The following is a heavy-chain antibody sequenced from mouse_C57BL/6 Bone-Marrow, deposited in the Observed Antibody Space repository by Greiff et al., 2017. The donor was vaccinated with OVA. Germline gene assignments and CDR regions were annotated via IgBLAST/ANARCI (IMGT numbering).Heavy chain of an antibody. CDR2: IDPETGGT. J-gene: IGHJ3*01. V-gene: IGHV1-15*01. D-gene: IGHD2-5*01. CDR1: GYTFTDYE. CDR3: TRSWPYSNYDEAY. Sequence: QVQLQQSGAELVRPGASVTLSCKASGYTFTDYEMHWVKQTPVHGLEWIGAIDPETGGTAYNQKFKGKAILTADKSSSPAYMELRSLTSEDSAVYYCTRSWPYSNYDEAYWGQGTLVTVSA.